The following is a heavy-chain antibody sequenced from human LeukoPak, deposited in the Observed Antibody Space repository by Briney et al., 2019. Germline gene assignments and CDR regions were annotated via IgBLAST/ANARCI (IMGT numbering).Heavy chain of an antibody. J-gene: IGHJ5*02. CDR3: ARLSPPIASFCSGGTCYSGGFDP. V-gene: IGHV1-18*01. CDR2: ITTYNGNT. Sequence: GASVKDSCKASGYTFTSYGITCVRQAPGQRLEWVGWITTYNGNTYYAQNFQGRVTMSADTSTSTAYMEVRSLRSDDTAVYYCARLSPPIASFCSGGTCYSGGFDPWGQGTLVTVSS. D-gene: IGHD2-15*01. CDR1: GYTFTSYG.